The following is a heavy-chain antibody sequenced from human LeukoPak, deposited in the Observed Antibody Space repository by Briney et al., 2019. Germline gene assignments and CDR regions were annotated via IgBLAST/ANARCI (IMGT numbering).Heavy chain of an antibody. CDR1: GGSFSGYY. CDR3: ARGFRGYIAFDI. D-gene: IGHD5-24*01. Sequence: PSETLSLTCAVYGGSFSGYYWSWIRQPPGKGLEWIGEINHSGSTNYNPSLKSRVTISVDTSKNQFSLKLSSVTAADTAAYYCARGFRGYIAFDIWGQGTMVTVSS. CDR2: INHSGST. J-gene: IGHJ3*02. V-gene: IGHV4-34*01.